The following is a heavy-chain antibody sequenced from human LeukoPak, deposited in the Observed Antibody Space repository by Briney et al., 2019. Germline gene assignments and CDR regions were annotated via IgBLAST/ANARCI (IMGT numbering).Heavy chain of an antibody. D-gene: IGHD2-2*01. CDR1: GYTFTSYY. CDR3: ARVWGIDCSSTSCSYLPHNWFDP. CDR2: IIPIFGTA. V-gene: IGHV1-69*13. Sequence: SVKVSCKASGYTFTSYYMHWVRQAPGQGLEWMGGIIPIFGTANYAQKFQGRVTITADESTSTAYMELSSLRSEDTAVYYCARVWGIDCSSTSCSYLPHNWFDPWGQRTLVTVSS. J-gene: IGHJ5*02.